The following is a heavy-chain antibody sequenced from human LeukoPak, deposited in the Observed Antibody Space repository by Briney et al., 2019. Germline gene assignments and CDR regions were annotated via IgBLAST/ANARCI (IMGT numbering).Heavy chain of an antibody. CDR3: ATDLLNYYDSSGYFREY. J-gene: IGHJ4*02. CDR1: GGTFSSYA. Sequence: VASVKVSCKASGGTFSSYAISWVRQAPGQGLEWMGGIIPIFGTANYAQKFQGRVTITADESTSTAYMELSSLRSEDTAVYYCATDLLNYYDSSGYFREYWGQGTLVTVSS. V-gene: IGHV1-69*13. CDR2: IIPIFGTA. D-gene: IGHD3-22*01.